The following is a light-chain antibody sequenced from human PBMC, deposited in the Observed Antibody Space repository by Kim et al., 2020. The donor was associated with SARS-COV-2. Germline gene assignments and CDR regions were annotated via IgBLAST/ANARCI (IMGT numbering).Light chain of an antibody. CDR2: DVN. Sequence: QSALTQPASVSGSPGQSITISCTGTASDIGAYNHVSWYQQHPGKGPKLILYDVNKRPSGISDRFSGSRSGNTASLTISGLQAEDEGDYYCSSHTTNKTRDFGTGTKVTVL. V-gene: IGLV2-14*03. CDR1: ASDIGAYNH. J-gene: IGLJ1*01. CDR3: SSHTTNKTRD.